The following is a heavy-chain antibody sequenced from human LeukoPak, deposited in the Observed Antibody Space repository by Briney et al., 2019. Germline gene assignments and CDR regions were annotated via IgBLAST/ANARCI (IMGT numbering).Heavy chain of an antibody. CDR1: GFTFDDYA. CDR3: AKDGPRDSSSWYRWDYYMDV. Sequence: GGSLRLSCAASGFTFDDYAMHWVRQAPGKGLEWVSGISWNSGSIGYADSVKGRFTISRDNAKNSLYLQMNSLRAEDTALYYCAKDGPRDSSSWYRWDYYMDVWGKGTTVTVSS. J-gene: IGHJ6*03. V-gene: IGHV3-9*01. CDR2: ISWNSGSI. D-gene: IGHD6-13*01.